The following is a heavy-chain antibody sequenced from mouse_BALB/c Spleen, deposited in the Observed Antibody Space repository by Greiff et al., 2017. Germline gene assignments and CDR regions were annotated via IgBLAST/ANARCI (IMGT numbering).Heavy chain of an antibody. V-gene: IGHV5-6-3*01. J-gene: IGHJ2*01. CDR2: INSNGGST. CDR1: GFTFSSYG. Sequence: DVMLVESGGGLVQPGGSLKLSCAASGFTFSSYGMSWVRQTPDKRLELVATINSNGGSTYYPDSVKGRFTISRDNAKNTLYLQMSSLKSEDTAMYYCARGDGNYYWGQGTTLTVSS. D-gene: IGHD2-1*01. CDR3: ARGDGNYY.